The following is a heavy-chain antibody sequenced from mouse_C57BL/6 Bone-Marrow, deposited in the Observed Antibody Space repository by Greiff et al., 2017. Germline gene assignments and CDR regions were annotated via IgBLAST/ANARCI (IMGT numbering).Heavy chain of an antibody. CDR2: IWSGGST. CDR1: GFSFTSYG. CDR3: SRIEYYGSSYGDYAMDY. V-gene: IGHV2-2*01. D-gene: IGHD1-1*01. J-gene: IGHJ4*01. Sequence: VKLVESGPGLVQPSQSLSITCTVSGFSFTSYGVHWVRQSPGKGLEWLGVIWSGGSTDYHAAFISRLRISKDNSKSQVFFKMNSLQADDTAIYYWSRIEYYGSSYGDYAMDYWGQGTSVTVSS.